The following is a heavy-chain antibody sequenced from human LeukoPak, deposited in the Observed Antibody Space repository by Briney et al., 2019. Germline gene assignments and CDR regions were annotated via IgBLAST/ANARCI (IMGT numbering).Heavy chain of an antibody. V-gene: IGHV1-8*01. CDR1: GYTFTSYD. CDR3: ARGGYSSSWLSGINWFDP. D-gene: IGHD6-13*01. CDR2: MNPNSGNT. J-gene: IGHJ5*02. Sequence: GASVKVSCTASGYTFTSYDINWVRQATGQGLEWMGWMNPNSGNTGYAQKFQGRVTMTRNTSISTAYMELSSLRSEDTAVYYCARGGYSSSWLSGINWFDPWGQGTLVTVSS.